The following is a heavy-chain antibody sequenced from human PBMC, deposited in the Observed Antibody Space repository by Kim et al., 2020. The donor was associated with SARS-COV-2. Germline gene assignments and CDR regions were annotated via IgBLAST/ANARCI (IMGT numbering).Heavy chain of an antibody. D-gene: IGHD3-16*02. Sequence: SVKGRFTISRDNAKNSLYLQMNSLRDEDTAVYYCARDVGVWGSYRPFDYWGQGTLVTVSS. V-gene: IGHV3-48*02. CDR3: ARDVGVWGSYRPFDY. J-gene: IGHJ4*02.